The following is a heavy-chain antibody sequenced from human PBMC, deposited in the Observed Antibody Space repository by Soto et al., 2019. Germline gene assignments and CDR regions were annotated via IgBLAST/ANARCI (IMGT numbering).Heavy chain of an antibody. V-gene: IGHV3-9*01. CDR1: GFTFDDYA. CDR2: ISWNSGSI. CDR3: AKDMRYFDWSYGMDV. J-gene: IGHJ6*02. Sequence: GGSLRLSCAASGFTFDDYAMHWVRQAPGKGLEWVSGISWNSGSIGYADSVKGRFTISRDNAKNSLYLQMNSLRAEDKALYYCAKDMRYFDWSYGMDVWGQGTTVTVSS. D-gene: IGHD3-9*01.